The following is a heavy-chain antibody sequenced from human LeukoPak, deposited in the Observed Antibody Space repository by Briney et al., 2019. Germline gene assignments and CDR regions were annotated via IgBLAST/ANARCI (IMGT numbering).Heavy chain of an antibody. D-gene: IGHD3-9*01. CDR2: ISSSSSYI. CDR3: ARDYDILTVYAFDI. J-gene: IGHJ3*02. CDR1: GFTFSSYS. Sequence: GGSLRLSCAASGFTFSSYSMYWVRQAPGKGLEWVSSISSSSSYIYYADSVKGRFTISRDNAKNSLYLQMNSLRAEDTAVYYCARDYDILTVYAFDIWGQGTMVTVSS. V-gene: IGHV3-21*01.